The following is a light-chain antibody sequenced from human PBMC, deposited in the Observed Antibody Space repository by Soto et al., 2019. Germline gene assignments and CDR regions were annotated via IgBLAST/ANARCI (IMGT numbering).Light chain of an antibody. V-gene: IGLV2-14*01. J-gene: IGLJ2*01. CDR2: EVS. CDR3: SSYTDSSTLVV. Sequence: QSVLTQPASVSGSPGQSITISCTGTSSDVGGYNSVSWYQQHAGKAPKLMIYEVSNRPSGVSNRFSGSKSGNTASLTISGLQAEDEADYYCSSYTDSSTLVVFGGGTKLTVL. CDR1: SSDVGGYNS.